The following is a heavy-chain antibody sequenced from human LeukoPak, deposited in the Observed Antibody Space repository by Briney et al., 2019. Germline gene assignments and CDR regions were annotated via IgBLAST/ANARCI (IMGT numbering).Heavy chain of an antibody. J-gene: IGHJ6*03. Sequence: GGSLRLSCAASGFTFSSYWMSWVRQAPGKGLEWGANIKQDGSEKYYVDSVKGRFPISRDNAKNSLYLQMNSLRAEDTAVYYCARDVHAYGDYYYYMDVWGKGTTVTVSS. CDR2: IKQDGSEK. D-gene: IGHD4-17*01. V-gene: IGHV3-7*01. CDR1: GFTFSSYW. CDR3: ARDVHAYGDYYYYMDV.